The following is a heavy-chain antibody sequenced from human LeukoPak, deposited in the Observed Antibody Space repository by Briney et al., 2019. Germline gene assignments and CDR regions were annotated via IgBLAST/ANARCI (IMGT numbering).Heavy chain of an antibody. J-gene: IGHJ6*03. CDR1: GYTFTSYY. Sequence: GASVKVSCKASGYTFTSYYMHWVRQAPGQGLEWMGIINPSGGSTIYAQKFQGRVTMTRDMSTSTVYMELSSLRSEDTAVYYCARQGVGPYDFWSGYSYYMDVWGKGTTVTVSS. V-gene: IGHV1-46*01. CDR2: INPSGGST. D-gene: IGHD3-3*01. CDR3: ARQGVGPYDFWSGYSYYMDV.